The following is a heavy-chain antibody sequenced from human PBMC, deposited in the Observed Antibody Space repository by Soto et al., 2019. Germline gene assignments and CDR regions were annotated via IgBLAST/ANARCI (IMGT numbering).Heavy chain of an antibody. CDR1: GGSISSYY. CDR2: IYYSGST. D-gene: IGHD2-2*02. V-gene: IGHV4-59*01. CDR3: ARDQYCSSPSCYTVSGWFDP. Sequence: SETLSLTCTVSGGSISSYYWSWIRQPPGKGLEWIGYIYYSGSTNYNPSLKSRVTISVDTSKNQFSLKLSSVTAADTAVYYCARDQYCSSPSCYTVSGWFDPWGRGTLVTVS. J-gene: IGHJ5*02.